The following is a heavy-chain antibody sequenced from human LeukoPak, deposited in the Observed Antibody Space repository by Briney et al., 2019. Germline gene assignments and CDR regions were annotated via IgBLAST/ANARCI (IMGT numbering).Heavy chain of an antibody. Sequence: SETLSLTCAVYGGSFSGYYWSWIRQPPGKGLEWIGTIHHSGITYYNPSLKSRVTISVDTSKNQFSLKVSSVTAADTAVYYCARSPNIAAAGTGYMDVWGTGTTVTVSS. CDR2: IHHSGIT. D-gene: IGHD6-13*01. V-gene: IGHV4-34*01. CDR1: GGSFSGYY. CDR3: ARSPNIAAAGTGYMDV. J-gene: IGHJ6*03.